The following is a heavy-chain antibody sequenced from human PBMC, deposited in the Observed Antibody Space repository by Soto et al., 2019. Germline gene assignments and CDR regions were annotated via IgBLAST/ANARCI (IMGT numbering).Heavy chain of an antibody. V-gene: IGHV7-4-1*01. CDR1: GYTFTSYA. CDR2: INTNTGNP. CDR3: AREGITMVRGAFLDSAFDI. J-gene: IGHJ3*02. D-gene: IGHD3-10*01. Sequence: ASVKVSWKASGYTFTSYAMNWVRQAPRQGLEWMGWINTNTGNPTYAQGFTGRFVFSLDTSVSTAYLQICSLKAEDTAVYYCAREGITMVRGAFLDSAFDIWGQGTMVTVSS.